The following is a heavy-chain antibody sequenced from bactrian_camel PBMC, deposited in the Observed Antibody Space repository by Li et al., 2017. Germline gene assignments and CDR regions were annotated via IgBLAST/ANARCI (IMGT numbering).Heavy chain of an antibody. CDR3: KTVCDFDHVDYADYDH. V-gene: IGHV3S53*01. Sequence: VQLVESGGGSVQAGGSLRLSCTAPGFNANTCGMDWYRQAAGKQREWVSRITTGGFTSYDPSVMGRFTVSKDRATDTVYLQMNSLKPEDTAMYSCKTVCDFDHVDYADYDHWDQGTQVTVS. D-gene: IGHD4*01. CDR2: ITTGGFT. CDR1: GFNANTCG. J-gene: IGHJ4*01.